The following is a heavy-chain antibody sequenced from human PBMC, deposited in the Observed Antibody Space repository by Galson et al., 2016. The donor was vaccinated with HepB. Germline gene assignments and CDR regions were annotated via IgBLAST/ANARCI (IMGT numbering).Heavy chain of an antibody. CDR1: GGSISSYY. CDR2: MSYRGNI. J-gene: IGHJ6*02. Sequence: SETLSLTCTVSGGSISSYYWSWVRQTPGKGLEWIGYMSYRGNINYNPSLKSRIPISVDTSKNQFFLTLSSVTAADTAVYYCAKILYNWSGPHYYGSDVWGQWTTVTV. CDR3: AKILYNWSGPHYYGSDV. V-gene: IGHV4-59*01. D-gene: IGHD1-1*01.